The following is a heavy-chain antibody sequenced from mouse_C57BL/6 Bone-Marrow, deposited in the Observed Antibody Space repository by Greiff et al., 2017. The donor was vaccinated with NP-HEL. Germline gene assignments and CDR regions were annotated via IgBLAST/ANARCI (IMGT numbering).Heavy chain of an antibody. Sequence: VQLQQPGAELVKPGASVKLSCKASGYTFTSYWMHWVKQRPGQGLEWIGMIHPNSGSTNYNEKFKSKATLTVDKSSSTAYMQLSSLTSEDSAVYYWADYYGSEYFDVWGTGTTVTVSS. CDR3: ADYYGSEYFDV. CDR1: GYTFTSYW. J-gene: IGHJ1*03. D-gene: IGHD1-1*01. CDR2: IHPNSGST. V-gene: IGHV1-64*01.